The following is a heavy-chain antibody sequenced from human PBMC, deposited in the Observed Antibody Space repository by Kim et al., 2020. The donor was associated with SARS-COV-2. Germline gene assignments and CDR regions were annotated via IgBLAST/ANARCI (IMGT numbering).Heavy chain of an antibody. J-gene: IGHJ4*02. D-gene: IGHD6-6*01. CDR3: ARGEVIAARVLDY. V-gene: IGHV4-34*01. CDR1: GGSFSGYY. Sequence: SETLSLTCAVYGGSFSGYYWSWIRQPPGKGLEWIGKINHSGSTNYNPSLKSRVTISVDTSKNQFSLKLSSVTAADTAVYYCARGEVIAARVLDYWGQGTLVTVSS. CDR2: INHSGST.